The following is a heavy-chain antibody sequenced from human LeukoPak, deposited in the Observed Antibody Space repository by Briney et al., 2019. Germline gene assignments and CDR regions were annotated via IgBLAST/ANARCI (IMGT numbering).Heavy chain of an antibody. Sequence: ASVKVSCKASGYTFTSYYMHWVRQAPGQGLEWMGIINPGGGSTSYAQKFQGRVTMTRDTSTSTVHMELSSLRSEDTAVYYCGRDLGDILTGYLPKDMDVWGRGTTVIVSS. CDR1: GYTFTSYY. J-gene: IGHJ6*02. V-gene: IGHV1-46*01. CDR2: INPGGGST. CDR3: GRDLGDILTGYLPKDMDV. D-gene: IGHD3-9*01.